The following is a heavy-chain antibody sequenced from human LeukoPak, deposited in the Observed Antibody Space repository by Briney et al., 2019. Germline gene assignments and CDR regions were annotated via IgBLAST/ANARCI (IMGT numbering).Heavy chain of an antibody. CDR2: IYTSGST. D-gene: IGHD3-22*01. CDR1: GGSISSGSYY. CDR3: ARERITMIFDWFDP. J-gene: IGHJ5*02. Sequence: PSQTLSLTCTVSGGSISSGSYYWSWIRQPAGKGLEWIGRIYTSGSTNYNPSLKSRVTISVDTSKNQFSLKLSSVTAADTAAYYCARERITMIFDWFDPWGQGTLVTVSS. V-gene: IGHV4-61*02.